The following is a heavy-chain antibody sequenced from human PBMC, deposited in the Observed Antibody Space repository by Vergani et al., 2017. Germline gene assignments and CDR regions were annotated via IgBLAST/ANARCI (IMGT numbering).Heavy chain of an antibody. CDR2: ISGSGGNT. Sequence: EVQLVESGGGLVKRGGSLRLSCGASGFTFSSYAMTWVRLAPGKGLQWVSAISGSGGNTFYTDSVKGRFTISRDNSKDTLYLQMNSLRVEDTAIYYCAKARDPNCKGGNCYSYYYGLDLWGQGTTVTVSS. CDR1: GFTFSSYA. J-gene: IGHJ6*02. CDR3: AKARDPNCKGGNCYSYYYGLDL. V-gene: IGHV3-23*04. D-gene: IGHD2-21*01.